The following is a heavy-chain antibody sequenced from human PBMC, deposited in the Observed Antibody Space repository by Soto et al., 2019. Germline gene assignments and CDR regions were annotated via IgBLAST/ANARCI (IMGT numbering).Heavy chain of an antibody. CDR2: IYSGGST. D-gene: IGHD3-9*01. CDR1: GFAVSSNY. CDR3: ARKLTGSYYYYYGMDV. J-gene: IGHJ6*02. Sequence: GGSLRLSCAASGFAVSSNYMSWVRQAPGKGLEWVSVIYSGGSTYYADSVKGRFTISRDNSKNTLYLQMNSLRAEDTAVYYCARKLTGSYYYYYGMDVWGQGTTVTVSS. V-gene: IGHV3-53*01.